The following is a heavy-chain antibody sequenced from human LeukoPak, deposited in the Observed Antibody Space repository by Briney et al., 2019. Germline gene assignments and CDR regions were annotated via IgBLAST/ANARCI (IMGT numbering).Heavy chain of an antibody. J-gene: IGHJ4*02. CDR3: ARDAGDSSPGY. CDR1: GYTSTGYY. D-gene: IGHD3-22*01. Sequence: GASVKVSCKASGYTSTGYYMHWVRQAPGQGLEWMGWVNPNSGGTNYAQKFQGRVTMTRDTSISTAHMELSRLRSDDTAGYSFARDAGDSSPGYWGQGTLVSVSS. V-gene: IGHV1-2*02. CDR2: VNPNSGGT.